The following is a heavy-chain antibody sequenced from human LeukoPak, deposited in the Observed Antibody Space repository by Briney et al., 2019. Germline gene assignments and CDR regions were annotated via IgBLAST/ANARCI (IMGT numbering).Heavy chain of an antibody. J-gene: IGHJ4*02. Sequence: GASVKVSCKASGYTFTSYDSNWVRQATGQGLEWMGWMNPNSGNTGYAQKFQGRVTITRNTSISTAYMELSSLRSEDTAVYYCARGLLVVPAAKNYYPLGYWGQGTLVTVSS. D-gene: IGHD2-2*01. CDR1: GYTFTSYD. V-gene: IGHV1-8*03. CDR3: ARGLLVVPAAKNYYPLGY. CDR2: MNPNSGNT.